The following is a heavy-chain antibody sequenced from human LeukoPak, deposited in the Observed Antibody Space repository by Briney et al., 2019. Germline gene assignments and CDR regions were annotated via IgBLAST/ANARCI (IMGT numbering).Heavy chain of an antibody. CDR2: ISVRSNYI. J-gene: IGHJ4*02. CDR1: GYTFSSYS. Sequence: GGSLRLSCVASGYTFSSYSINWVRHAPGKGLEWVSSISVRSNYIYYADSVRGRFSISRDDARDSLYLQMNSLRAEDTAVYYCAKDISRYSSGCFDYWGQGTLVTVSS. V-gene: IGHV3-21*01. D-gene: IGHD6-19*01. CDR3: AKDISRYSSGCFDY.